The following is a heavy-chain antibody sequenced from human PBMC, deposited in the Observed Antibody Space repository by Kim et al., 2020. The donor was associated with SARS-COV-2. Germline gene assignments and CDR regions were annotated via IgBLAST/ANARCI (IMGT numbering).Heavy chain of an antibody. CDR1: GFTFSNAW. V-gene: IGHV3-15*01. D-gene: IGHD1-26*01. J-gene: IGHJ6*02. CDR2: IKSKSDGGTA. CDR3: TTAYSGSYLSHYYYAMDV. Sequence: GGSLRLSCAASGFTFSNAWMSWVRQAPGKGLEWVGHIKSKSDGGTADYAAPVKGRFTISRDDSKNTLYLQVNSLKTEDTAVYYCTTAYSGSYLSHYYYAMDVSGQGTTVTVSS.